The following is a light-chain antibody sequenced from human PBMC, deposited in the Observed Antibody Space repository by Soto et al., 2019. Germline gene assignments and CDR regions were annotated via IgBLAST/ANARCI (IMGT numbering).Light chain of an antibody. J-gene: IGKJ1*01. CDR3: QQRSNWPPT. Sequence: EIVLTQSPGTLSLSPGERATLSCRASQSVSSSYFAWYQQRFGQAPRLLIYGASSRATGIPDRFSGSGSGTDFTLTISRLEPEDFAVYYCQQRSNWPPTFGQGTKVDIK. V-gene: IGKV3D-20*02. CDR1: QSVSSSY. CDR2: GAS.